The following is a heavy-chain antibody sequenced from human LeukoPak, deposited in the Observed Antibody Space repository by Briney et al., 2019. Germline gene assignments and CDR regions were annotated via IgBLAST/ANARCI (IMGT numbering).Heavy chain of an antibody. CDR1: GFTFSSYG. CDR3: AKPYGSGSYSPDGYFDY. CDR2: IRYDGSNE. J-gene: IGHJ4*02. D-gene: IGHD3-10*01. Sequence: PGGSLRLSCAASGFTFSSYGMHWVRQAPGKGLEWVAFIRYDGSNEYYADSVKGRFTISRDNSKNTLYLQMNSLRAEDTAVYYCAKPYGSGSYSPDGYFDYWGQGTLVTVSS. V-gene: IGHV3-30*02.